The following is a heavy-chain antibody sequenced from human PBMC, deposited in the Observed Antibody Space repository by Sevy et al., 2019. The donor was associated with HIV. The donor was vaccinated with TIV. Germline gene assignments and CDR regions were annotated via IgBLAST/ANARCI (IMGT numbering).Heavy chain of an antibody. Sequence: GGSLSLSCAASGFMFSSYAMSWVRQPPGKGLEWVSTIRGSGGSTYYADSVKGRFTISRDNSKNTLYLQMNSLRAEDTAVYYCHGDYDSSQLASYYYYGMDVWGQGTTVTVSS. V-gene: IGHV3-23*01. CDR1: GFMFSSYA. D-gene: IGHD3-22*01. J-gene: IGHJ6*02. CDR2: IRGSGGST. CDR3: HGDYDSSQLASYYYYGMDV.